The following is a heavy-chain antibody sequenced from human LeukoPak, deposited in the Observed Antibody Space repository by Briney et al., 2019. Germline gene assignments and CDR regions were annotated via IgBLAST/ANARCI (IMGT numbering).Heavy chain of an antibody. CDR3: ARGGIAAFHFDY. J-gene: IGHJ4*02. D-gene: IGHD6-13*01. CDR2: ICYSGST. V-gene: IGHV4-59*01. CDR1: GGSISTYY. Sequence: SETLSLTCTVSGGSISTYYWSWLRQPPGKGLEWIGYICYSGSTNYNPSLKSRVTMSVDTSKNQFSLKLSSVTAADTAVYYCARGGIAAFHFDYWGQGTLVTVSS.